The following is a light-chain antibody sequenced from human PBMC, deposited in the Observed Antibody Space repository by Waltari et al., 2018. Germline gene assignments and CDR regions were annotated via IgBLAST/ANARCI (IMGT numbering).Light chain of an antibody. CDR2: EVS. V-gene: IGLV2-8*01. Sequence: QSALTQPPSASGSPGQSVTISCTGISSDVGGYNYDSWYQQHPGKAPKLMIYEVSKRPSGVPDRFSGSKSGNTASLTVSGLQAEDEADYYCSSYAGSNNYVFGTGTKVTVL. CDR1: SSDVGGYNY. CDR3: SSYAGSNNYV. J-gene: IGLJ1*01.